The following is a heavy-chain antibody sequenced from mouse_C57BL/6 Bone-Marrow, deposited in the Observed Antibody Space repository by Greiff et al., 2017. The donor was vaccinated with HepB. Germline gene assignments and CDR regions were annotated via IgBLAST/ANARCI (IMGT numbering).Heavy chain of an antibody. V-gene: IGHV2-3*01. Sequence: VQLQESGPGLVAPSHGLSFTCTVSGFSLPSYGVSWVRQPPGEGLEWLGVIWGDGGTNYLSALISRLSISKDNSNSQVSLKLNRLQTDDTPTYYCAKEGGTGTNWFAYWGQGPLVTVSA. CDR3: AKEGGTGTNWFAY. D-gene: IGHD4-1*01. CDR2: IWGDGGT. J-gene: IGHJ3*01. CDR1: GFSLPSYG.